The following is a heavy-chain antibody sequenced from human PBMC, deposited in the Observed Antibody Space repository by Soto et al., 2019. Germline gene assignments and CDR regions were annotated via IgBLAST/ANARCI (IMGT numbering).Heavy chain of an antibody. Sequence: SETLSLTCAVYGGSFSGYYRSWIRQPPGKGLEWIGEINHSGSTNYNPSLKSRVTISVDTSKNQLSLKLSSVTAADTAVYYCARGLRQQLNWFDPWGQGTLVTVST. CDR1: GGSFSGYY. V-gene: IGHV4-34*01. CDR3: ARGLRQQLNWFDP. J-gene: IGHJ5*02. CDR2: INHSGST. D-gene: IGHD6-13*01.